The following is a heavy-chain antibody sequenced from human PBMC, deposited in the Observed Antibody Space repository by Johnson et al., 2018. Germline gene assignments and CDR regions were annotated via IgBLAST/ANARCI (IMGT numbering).Heavy chain of an antibody. CDR3: AKRYCSGGSGYSLKVRRGPMDV. CDR1: GFTFSSYA. V-gene: IGHV3-23*04. Sequence: VQLVQSGGGLVQPGGSLRLSCAASGFTFSSYAMSWVLQAPGKGLEWVSAISGSGGSTYYADSVKGRFTISRDNSKNTLYLQMNSLRAEDTAGYYCAKRYCSGGSGYSLKVRRGPMDVWGKGTTVTVSS. D-gene: IGHD2-15*01. J-gene: IGHJ6*03. CDR2: ISGSGGST.